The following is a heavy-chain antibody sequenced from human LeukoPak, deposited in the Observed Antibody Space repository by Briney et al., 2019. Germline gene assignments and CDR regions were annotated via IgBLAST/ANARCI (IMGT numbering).Heavy chain of an antibody. CDR1: GLTFNYYG. V-gene: IGHV3-30*02. J-gene: IGHJ4*02. CDR3: ARIDSSGYTFDS. Sequence: GGSLRLSCAASGLTFNYYGMHWVRQAPGKGLEWVAFIRYDGSNKYYAESVKGRFTISRDNSKNTLYLQMNSLRAEDTAVYYCARIDSSGYTFDSWGQGTLVTVSS. D-gene: IGHD3-22*01. CDR2: IRYDGSNK.